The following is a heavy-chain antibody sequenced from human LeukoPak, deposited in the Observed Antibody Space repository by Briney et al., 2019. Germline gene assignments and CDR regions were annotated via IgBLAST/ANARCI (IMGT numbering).Heavy chain of an antibody. CDR2: INSDGSST. D-gene: IGHD3-22*01. CDR1: GFTFSSYW. J-gene: IGHJ4*02. Sequence: AGTLTLSCAASGFTFSSYWMHWVRQAPGKGLVWVSRINSDGSSTSYADSVKGRFTIFSTNAKNTLFMQMYVLRAEDTAVYYCARSRDSSGYYFGRWGQGTLVTVSS. CDR3: ARSRDSSGYYFGR. V-gene: IGHV3-74*01.